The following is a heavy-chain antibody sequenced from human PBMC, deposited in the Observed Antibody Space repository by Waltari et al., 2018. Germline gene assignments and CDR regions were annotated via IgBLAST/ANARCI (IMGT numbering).Heavy chain of an antibody. V-gene: IGHV4-39*07. CDR2: IYYSGST. CDR1: GGSISSSSYY. D-gene: IGHD3-22*01. J-gene: IGHJ4*02. Sequence: QLQLQESGPGLVKPSETLSLTCTVSGGSISSSSYYWGWIRQPPGTGLEWIGSIYYSGSTYYNPSLKSRVTISVDTSKNQFSLKLSSVTAADTAVYYCARGGSNYYDSSGYYKGLDYWGQGTLVTVSS. CDR3: ARGGSNYYDSSGYYKGLDY.